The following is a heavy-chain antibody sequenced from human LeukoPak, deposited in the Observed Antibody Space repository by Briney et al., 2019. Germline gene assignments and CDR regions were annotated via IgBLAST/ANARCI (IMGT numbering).Heavy chain of an antibody. V-gene: IGHV3-7*01. CDR1: GFTFSSYW. D-gene: IGHD6-13*01. Sequence: GGSLRLSCAASGFTFSSYWMSWVRQAPGKGLEWVANIKQDGSEKYYVDSVKGRFTISRDNAKNSLYLQMNSLRAEDTAVYYCARKIRSSSSWDYYYYYMDVWGKGTTVTVSS. J-gene: IGHJ6*03. CDR2: IKQDGSEK. CDR3: ARKIRSSSSWDYYYYYMDV.